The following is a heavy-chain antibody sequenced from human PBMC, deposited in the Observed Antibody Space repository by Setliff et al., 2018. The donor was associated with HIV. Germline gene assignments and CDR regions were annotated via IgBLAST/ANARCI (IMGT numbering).Heavy chain of an antibody. Sequence: PGGSLRLSCAASGFTFSDYWMSWVRQAPGKGLEWVANIKEDGSETYYVDSVEGRFTISRDNAKNSLYLQMNSLRAEDTAVYYCARDRIESALNYWGQGTRVTGS. D-gene: IGHD3-3*02. V-gene: IGHV3-7*01. CDR3: ARDRIESALNY. CDR1: GFTFSDYW. CDR2: IKEDGSET. J-gene: IGHJ4*02.